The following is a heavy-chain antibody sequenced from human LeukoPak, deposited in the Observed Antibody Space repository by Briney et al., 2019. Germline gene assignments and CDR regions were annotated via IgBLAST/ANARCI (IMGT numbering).Heavy chain of an antibody. V-gene: IGHV3-74*01. Sequence: PGGSLRLSCAASGFTFSTYWMHWVRQVPGKGLVWVSRINSDGSTTSYADSVKGRFTISRDNTKNTLYLQMDSLRAEDTAVYFCAKEPNAYSSGWYFQDWGQGTLVTVSS. CDR1: GFTFSTYW. CDR2: INSDGSTT. J-gene: IGHJ1*01. CDR3: AKEPNAYSSGWYFQD. D-gene: IGHD6-25*01.